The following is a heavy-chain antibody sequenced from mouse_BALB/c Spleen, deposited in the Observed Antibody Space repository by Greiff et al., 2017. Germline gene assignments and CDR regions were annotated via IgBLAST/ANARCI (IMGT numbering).Heavy chain of an antibody. Sequence: LQQPGSELVRPGASVKLSCKASGYTFTSYWMHWVKQRPGQGLEWIGNIYPGSGSTNYDEKFKSKATLTVDTSSSTAYMQLSSLTSEDSAVYYCTRVGVITTVVAKEFAYWGQGTLVTVSA. CDR2: IYPGSGST. D-gene: IGHD1-1*01. CDR1: GYTFTSYW. J-gene: IGHJ3*01. CDR3: TRVGVITTVVAKEFAY. V-gene: IGHV1S22*01.